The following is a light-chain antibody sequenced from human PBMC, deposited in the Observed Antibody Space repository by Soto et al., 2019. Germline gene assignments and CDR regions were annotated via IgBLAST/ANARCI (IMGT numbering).Light chain of an antibody. CDR3: QVYGSSPLYS. Sequence: EIVLTQSPGTLSLSPGERATLSCRTSQTVSSTYLAWYQQKRGQAPRLLIYGTSNRATGIPDRFSGSGSGTDFTLTTSRLEREVFAVYHFQVYGSSPLYSFAQGTELEIK. V-gene: IGKV3-20*01. J-gene: IGKJ2*01. CDR1: QTVSSTY. CDR2: GTS.